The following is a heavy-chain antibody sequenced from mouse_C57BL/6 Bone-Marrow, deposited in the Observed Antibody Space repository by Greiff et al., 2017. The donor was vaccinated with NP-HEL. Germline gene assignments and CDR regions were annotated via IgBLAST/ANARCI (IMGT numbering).Heavy chain of an antibody. J-gene: IGHJ2*01. CDR2: IYPGDGDT. V-gene: IGHV1-82*01. CDR3: ARRGDISNYIDY. Sequence: QVQLQQSGPELVKPGASVKISCKASGYAFSSSWMNWVKQRPGKGLEWIGRIYPGDGDTNYNGKFKGKATLTADKSSSTAYMQLSSLTSEDSAVYFCARRGDISNYIDYWGKGTTLTVSS. CDR1: GYAFSSSW. D-gene: IGHD1-1*01.